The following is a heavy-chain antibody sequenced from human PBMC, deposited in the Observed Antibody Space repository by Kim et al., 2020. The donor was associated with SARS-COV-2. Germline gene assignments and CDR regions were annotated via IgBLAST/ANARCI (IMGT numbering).Heavy chain of an antibody. J-gene: IGHJ6*03. V-gene: IGHV4-59*01. D-gene: IGHD2-21*02. CDR1: GGSISSYF. CDR3: ARELLEDCMDV. CDR2: IFYSGGT. Sequence: SETLSLTCTVSGGSISSYFWSWIRQPPGKGLEWIGYIFYSGGTKYNPSLKSRVTISIDTSKNQFSLKLISVTAADTAVYYCARELLEDCMDVWGKGTTVIVSS.